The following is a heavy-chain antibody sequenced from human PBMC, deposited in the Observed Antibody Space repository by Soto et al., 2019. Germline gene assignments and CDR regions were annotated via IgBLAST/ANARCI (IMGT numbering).Heavy chain of an antibody. J-gene: IGHJ4*02. CDR3: ARGGLYAYYQDN. D-gene: IGHD3-16*01. V-gene: IGHV3-74*01. CDR1: GFTFSTYW. Sequence: EVQLVESGGGVVQPGESLRLSCTASGFTFSTYWMHWVRQAPGKGLVWLSRLKGDGSMTDYADSVKGRFTISRDNAEKTLYLQMNGLRAEDACIYYCARGGLYAYYQDNWGQGTLVTVSS. CDR2: LKGDGSMT.